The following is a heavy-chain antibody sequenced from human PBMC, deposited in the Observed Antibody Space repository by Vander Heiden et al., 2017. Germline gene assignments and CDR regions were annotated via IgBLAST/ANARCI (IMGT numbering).Heavy chain of an antibody. CDR3: ATEVLAAAGGFFDY. D-gene: IGHD6-13*01. J-gene: IGHJ4*02. V-gene: IGHV1-69*01. CDR2: IFPIFGTT. Sequence: QVRLVQSGAEVKKPGSSVKVSCKASGGTFNNYGISWVRQAPGQGPGGMGSIFPIFGTTNDAQKFQGRVTITADESTSTAYMDLSSLRSEDTAVYYCATEVLAAAGGFFDYWGQGTQVTVSS. CDR1: GGTFNNYG.